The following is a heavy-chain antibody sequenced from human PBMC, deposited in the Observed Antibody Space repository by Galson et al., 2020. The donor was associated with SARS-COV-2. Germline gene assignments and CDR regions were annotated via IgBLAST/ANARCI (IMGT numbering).Heavy chain of an antibody. D-gene: IGHD2-2*01. CDR3: ARELIVVRPASVGDYDYYCRDY. CDR1: GFTFSSYW. Sequence: GESLKISCSASGFTFSSYWMRWVRQAPGQGLEWVASIKPDSGDTYYVHSVRGRLTISRDNAKNSLYLQMNSLIAEDTAVYFCARELIVVRPASVGDYDYYCRDYWGKGTTVTVSS. V-gene: IGHV3-7*01. CDR2: IKPDSGDT. J-gene: IGHJ6*03.